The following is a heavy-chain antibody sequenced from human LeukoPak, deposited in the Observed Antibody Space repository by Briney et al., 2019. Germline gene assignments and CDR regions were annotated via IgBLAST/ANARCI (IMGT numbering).Heavy chain of an antibody. Sequence: SETLSLTCTVSGGSISSYYWSWIRQPPGKGLEWIGYIYYSGSANYNPSLKSRVTISVDTSKNQFSLKLSSVTAADTAVYYCARTAYYYDSRGQRYYYYGMDVWGQGTTVTVSS. CDR1: GGSISSYY. V-gene: IGHV4-59*01. CDR2: IYYSGSA. CDR3: ARTAYYYDSRGQRYYYYGMDV. J-gene: IGHJ6*02. D-gene: IGHD3-22*01.